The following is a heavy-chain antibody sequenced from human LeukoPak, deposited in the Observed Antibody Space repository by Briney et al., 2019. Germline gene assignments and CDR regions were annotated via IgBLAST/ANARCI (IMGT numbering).Heavy chain of an antibody. V-gene: IGHV1-18*01. CDR3: ARGAPNVLRYFDWLLEGDY. CDR1: GYTFTSYG. J-gene: IGHJ6*04. Sequence: ASVKVSCKASGYTFTSYGISWVRQAPGQGLEWMGWISAYNGNTNYAQKLQGRVTMTTDTSTSTAYMELRSLRSDDTAVYYCARGAPNVLRYFDWLLEGDYWGTGTTVTVSS. CDR2: ISAYNGNT. D-gene: IGHD3-9*01.